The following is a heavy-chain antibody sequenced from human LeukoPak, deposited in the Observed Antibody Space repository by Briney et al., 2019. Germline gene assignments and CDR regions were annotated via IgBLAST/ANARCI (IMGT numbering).Heavy chain of an antibody. V-gene: IGHV3-23*01. CDR2: ISGSGGST. Sequence: GGSLRLSCGASGFTLSSYAMSWVRQAPGKGLEWVSAISGSGGSTYYADCVKGRFTISRDNSKNTLYLQMNSLRAEDTAVYYCAKAPGASRGYWGQGTLVTVSS. D-gene: IGHD7-27*01. J-gene: IGHJ4*02. CDR1: GFTLSSYA. CDR3: AKAPGASRGY.